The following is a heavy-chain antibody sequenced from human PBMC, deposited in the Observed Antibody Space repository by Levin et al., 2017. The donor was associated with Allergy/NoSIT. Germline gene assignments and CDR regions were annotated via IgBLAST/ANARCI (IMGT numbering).Heavy chain of an antibody. CDR1: GFTAAGAW. D-gene: IGHD4-23*01. J-gene: IGHJ4*02. CDR2: IKSKASGGTA. CDR3: NTWLMRGNMNDY. Sequence: ETLSLTCATSGFTAAGAWMTWIRQAPGKGLEWVGRIKSKASGGTADYAAAVEGRFFISRDDSKGTLYLEMNSLTTEDTGVYFCNTWLMRGNMNDYWGQGTLVTVSS. V-gene: IGHV3-15*01.